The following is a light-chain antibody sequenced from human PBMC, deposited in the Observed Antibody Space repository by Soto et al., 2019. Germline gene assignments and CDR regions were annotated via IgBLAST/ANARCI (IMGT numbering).Light chain of an antibody. J-gene: IGKJ2*01. V-gene: IGKV3-15*01. CDR3: QQYNNWPLYT. CDR1: QSVSSN. CDR2: GAS. Sequence: EIVMTQSPATLSVSPGERATLSCRASQSVSSNLAWYQQKPGQAPRLLIYGASTRATGIPARFSGSGSRTEFTLTISSLQSEDFGVYYCQQYNNWPLYTFGQGTKLEIK.